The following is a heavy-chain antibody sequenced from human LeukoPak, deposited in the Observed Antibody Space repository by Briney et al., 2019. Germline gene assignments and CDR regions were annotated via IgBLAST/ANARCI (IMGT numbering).Heavy chain of an antibody. V-gene: IGHV3-30-3*01. CDR3: AGLSHYYYYYMDV. J-gene: IGHJ6*03. Sequence: GGSLRLSCAASGFTFDDYTMHWVRQAPGKGLEWVAVISYDGSNKYYADSVKGRFTISRDNSKNTLYLQMNSLRAEDTAVYYCAGLSHYYYYYMDVWGKGTTVTVSS. CDR2: ISYDGSNK. CDR1: GFTFDDYT.